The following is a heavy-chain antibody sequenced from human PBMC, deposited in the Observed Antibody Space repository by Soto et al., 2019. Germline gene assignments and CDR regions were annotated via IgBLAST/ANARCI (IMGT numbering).Heavy chain of an antibody. CDR2: IYYSGST. CDR3: ARALHLGPTVTTFWFDP. Sequence: TLSLTCTVSGGSISSYYWSWIRQPPGKGLEWIGYIYYSGSTNYNPSLKSRVTISVDTSKNQFSLKLSSVTAADTAVYYCARALHLGPTVTTFWFDPWGQGTLVTVSS. V-gene: IGHV4-59*01. D-gene: IGHD4-17*01. J-gene: IGHJ5*02. CDR1: GGSISSYY.